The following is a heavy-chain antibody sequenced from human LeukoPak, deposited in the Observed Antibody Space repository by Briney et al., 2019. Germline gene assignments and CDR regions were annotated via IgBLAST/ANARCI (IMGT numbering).Heavy chain of an antibody. J-gene: IGHJ4*02. CDR1: GFTFSSYE. CDR3: ARVMSDDIAGYFDY. V-gene: IGHV3-48*03. CDR2: ISSSGSTI. D-gene: IGHD2-15*01. Sequence: GGSLRLSCAASGFTFSSYEMNWVRQAPGQGLEWVSYISSSGSTIYYADSVKGRFTISRDNAKNSLYLQMNSLRAEDTAVCYCARVMSDDIAGYFDYWGQGTLVTVSS.